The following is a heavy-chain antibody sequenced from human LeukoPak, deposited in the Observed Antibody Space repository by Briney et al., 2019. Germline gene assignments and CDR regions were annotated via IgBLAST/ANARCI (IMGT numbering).Heavy chain of an antibody. CDR3: AGRTGTLDY. J-gene: IGHJ4*02. Sequence: SETLSLTCTVSGGSISSYYWSWIRQPPGKGLEWIWYIYYCGSTNYNPSLKSRVTISVDTSKNQFSLKLSSVTAADTAVYYCAGRTGTLDYWGQGTLVTVPS. D-gene: IGHD1-7*01. CDR2: IYYCGST. CDR1: GGSISSYY. V-gene: IGHV4-59*08.